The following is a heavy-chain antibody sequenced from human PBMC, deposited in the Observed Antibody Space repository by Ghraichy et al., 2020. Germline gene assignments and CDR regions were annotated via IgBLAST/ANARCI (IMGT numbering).Heavy chain of an antibody. D-gene: IGHD6-13*01. CDR2: IYYSGST. CDR3: AREVESGAAAGGLGFWFDP. CDR1: GGSISSGGYY. Sequence: LSLTCTVSGGSISSGGYYWSWIRQHPGKGLEWIGYIYYSGSTYYNPSLKSRVTISVDTSKNQFSLKLSSVTAADTAVYYCAREVESGAAAGGLGFWFDPWGQGTLVTVSS. V-gene: IGHV4-31*03. J-gene: IGHJ5*02.